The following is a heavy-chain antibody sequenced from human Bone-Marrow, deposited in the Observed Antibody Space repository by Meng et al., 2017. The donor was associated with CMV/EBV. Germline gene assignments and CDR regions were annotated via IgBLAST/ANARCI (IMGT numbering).Heavy chain of an antibody. V-gene: IGHV3-73*01. Sequence: GGSLRLSCAASGFTFSGSAMHWVRQASGKGLEWVGRIRSQANSYATAYAASVKGRFTISRDNAKNSLYLQMNSLRAEDTAVYYCAREVERAYCSGGSCYSRYYYYGMDVWGQGTTVTVSS. CDR1: GFTFSGSA. J-gene: IGHJ6*02. CDR3: AREVERAYCSGGSCYSRYYYYGMDV. CDR2: IRSQANSYAT. D-gene: IGHD2-15*01.